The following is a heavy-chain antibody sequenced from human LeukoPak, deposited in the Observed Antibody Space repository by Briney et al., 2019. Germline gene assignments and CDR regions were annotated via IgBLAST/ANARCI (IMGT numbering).Heavy chain of an antibody. J-gene: IGHJ5*02. CDR1: GGSISSYY. CDR2: IFYSGIT. V-gene: IGHV4-59*12. CDR3: ARDLRVAAAGTGWFDP. D-gene: IGHD6-13*01. Sequence: SETLSLTCTVSGGSISSYYWDWIRQPPGKGLEWIGYIFYSGITNYNPSLKSRVTISVDTSINQFSLKLSSVTAADTAVYYCARDLRVAAAGTGWFDPWGQGTLVTVSS.